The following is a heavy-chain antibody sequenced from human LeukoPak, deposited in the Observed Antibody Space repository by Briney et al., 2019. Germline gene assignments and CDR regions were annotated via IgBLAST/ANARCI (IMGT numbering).Heavy chain of an antibody. CDR3: AREGISTVTLYYFDY. Sequence: SETLSLTCTVSGGSISSYYWSWIRQPAGKGLEWIGRSYTSWSTNHNPSLKIRITMLVDTSKNQFSLKLSSVTAAHTAVYYCAREGISTVTLYYFDYWGRGTLVTVSS. D-gene: IGHD4-17*01. J-gene: IGHJ4*02. V-gene: IGHV4-4*07. CDR2: SYTSWST. CDR1: GGSISSYY.